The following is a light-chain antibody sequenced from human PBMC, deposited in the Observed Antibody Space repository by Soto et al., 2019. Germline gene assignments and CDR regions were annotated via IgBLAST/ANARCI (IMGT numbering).Light chain of an antibody. J-gene: IGKJ1*01. V-gene: IGKV3-11*01. CDR2: DAS. CDR1: QSVSSY. CDR3: QQRSNWPPWT. Sequence: EIVLTQSPATLSLSPGERATLSCRASQSVSSYLAWYQQKPGQAPRLLIFDASNRATGIPGRFSGSGSGTDFTFTISSLEPEDFAVYYCQQRSNWPPWTFGQGTKVEIK.